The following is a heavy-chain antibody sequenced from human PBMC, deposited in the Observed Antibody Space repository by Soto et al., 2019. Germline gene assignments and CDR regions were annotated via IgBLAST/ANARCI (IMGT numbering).Heavy chain of an antibody. CDR3: ARGGTPIDH. D-gene: IGHD3-16*01. CDR1: GYTFTNFG. CDR2: ISAYNGNT. J-gene: IGHJ4*02. V-gene: IGHV1-18*01. Sequence: QVQLVQSGAEVKKPGASVKVSCKASGYTFTNFGISWVRQAPGQGLEWMGWISAYNGNTNYAQKFQGRVTMSTDTPTSTAYMEVRSLRFDDTAVYYCARGGTPIDHWGQGTLLTVSS.